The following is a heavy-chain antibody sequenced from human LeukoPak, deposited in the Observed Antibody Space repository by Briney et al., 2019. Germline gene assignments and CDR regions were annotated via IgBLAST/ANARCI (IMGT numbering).Heavy chain of an antibody. J-gene: IGHJ5*02. CDR3: ARLQYDFFPFDP. CDR2: ISYDGSNK. D-gene: IGHD3-3*01. Sequence: PGGSLRLSCAASGFTFSSYAMHWVRQAPGKGLEWVAVISYDGSNKYYADSVKGRFTISRDNSKNTLYLQMNSLKASDTAMYYCARLQYDFFPFDPWGQGTLVTVSS. CDR1: GFTFSSYA. V-gene: IGHV3-30-3*01.